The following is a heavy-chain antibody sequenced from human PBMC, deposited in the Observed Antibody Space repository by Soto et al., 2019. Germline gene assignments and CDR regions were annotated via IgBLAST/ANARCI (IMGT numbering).Heavy chain of an antibody. D-gene: IGHD6-6*01. V-gene: IGHV1-69*01. CDR3: AGEEYSRSSGGGWFDP. J-gene: IGHJ5*02. CDR1: GGTFSSYA. CDR2: IIPIFGTA. Sequence: QVQLVQSGAEVKKPGSSVKVSCKASGGTFSSYAISWVRQAPGQGLEWMGGIIPIFGTANYAQKFQGRVTITADESTNTAYLELRSLRSEDAAVYYWAGEEYSRSSGGGWFDPWGQGTLVTVSS.